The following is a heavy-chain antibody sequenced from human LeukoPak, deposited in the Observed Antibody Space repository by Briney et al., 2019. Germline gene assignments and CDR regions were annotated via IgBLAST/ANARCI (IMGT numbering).Heavy chain of an antibody. Sequence: GGSLRLSCATSGFNFNDAWMSWVRQAPGGGLEWVGRLKSKGGGETADYGAAVKGRFTISRDDSKSTLYLQMNSLKNEDTAVYFCSWELDVSFGRRLESWGQGTLVTVSS. CDR1: GFNFNDAW. CDR3: SWELDVSFGRRLES. J-gene: IGHJ4*02. CDR2: LKSKGGGETA. D-gene: IGHD1-1*01. V-gene: IGHV3-15*01.